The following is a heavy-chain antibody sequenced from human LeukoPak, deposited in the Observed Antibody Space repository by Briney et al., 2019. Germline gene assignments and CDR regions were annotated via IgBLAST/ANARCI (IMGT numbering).Heavy chain of an antibody. CDR3: GRGRAGNYYNHNDY. CDR2: ISGDGSIT. V-gene: IGHV3-74*01. D-gene: IGHD3-10*01. J-gene: IGHJ4*01. Sequence: GGSLRLSCAASGFTISGYWMHWVRQAPGKGLVWVSRISGDGSITAYADSVKGRFTISRDNAKNTLYLQMNSLRAEDTAVYYCGRGRAGNYYNHNDYWGQGTLVTVSS. CDR1: GFTISGYW.